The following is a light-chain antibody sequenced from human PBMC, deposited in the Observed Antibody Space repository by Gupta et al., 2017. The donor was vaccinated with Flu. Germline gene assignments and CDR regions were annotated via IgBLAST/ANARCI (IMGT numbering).Light chain of an antibody. V-gene: IGLV1-44*01. CDR2: SNS. CDR3: AASDDNRNVYV. CDR1: SSNGGSNT. Sequence: RVTISSSGSSSNGGSNTVYWYQQLPDTAPMLLSDSNSQRRSGVPDRFSGSKSATSASLTIIGLQAEDEGDYYCAASDDNRNVYVFGTGAKVTVL. J-gene: IGLJ1*01.